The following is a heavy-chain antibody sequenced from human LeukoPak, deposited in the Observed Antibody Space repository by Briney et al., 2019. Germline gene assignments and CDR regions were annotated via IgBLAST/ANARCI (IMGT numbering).Heavy chain of an antibody. D-gene: IGHD3-10*01. J-gene: IGHJ4*02. CDR2: IHYGGST. CDR1: GDSISSSSYY. Sequence: SETLSLTCTVSGDSISSSSYYWGWIRQPPGKGLEWIGSIHYGGSTYYNASLKSRVTMSVDTSKNQFSLKLSSVTAADTAVYYCARDWYGSGSYYNPQFDYWGQGTLVTVSS. V-gene: IGHV4-39*07. CDR3: ARDWYGSGSYYNPQFDY.